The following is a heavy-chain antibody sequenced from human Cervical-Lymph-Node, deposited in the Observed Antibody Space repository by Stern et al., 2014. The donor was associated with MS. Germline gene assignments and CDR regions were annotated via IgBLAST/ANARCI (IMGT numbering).Heavy chain of an antibody. D-gene: IGHD5-18*01. J-gene: IGHJ4*02. CDR3: ARIPEDTAMVAMMYY. CDR2: IYHTGRT. Sequence: QVQLQESGPGLVRPSGTLSLTCAVSGASITSTNWWSWVRQPPGKGLEWIGEIYHTGRTNYNPSLKRRLTMSKAKSDTQFSLNLTSVTAADTAVYFCARIPEDTAMVAMMYYWGQGILVTVSS. V-gene: IGHV4-4*02. CDR1: GASITSTNW.